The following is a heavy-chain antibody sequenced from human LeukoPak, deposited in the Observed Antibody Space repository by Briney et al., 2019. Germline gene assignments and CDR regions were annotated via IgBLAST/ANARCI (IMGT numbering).Heavy chain of an antibody. CDR3: ARGPYCGGDCFFAY. Sequence: KPSETLSLTCTVSSDSISGYYLSWVRQPAGKGLEWIGRIYPTGTTNYNPSLKSRVSMSVDTSKNQFSLNLNSVTAADTAVYYCARGPYCGGDCFFAYWGQGALVTVSS. J-gene: IGHJ4*02. CDR1: SDSISGYY. D-gene: IGHD2-21*01. V-gene: IGHV4-4*07. CDR2: IYPTGTT.